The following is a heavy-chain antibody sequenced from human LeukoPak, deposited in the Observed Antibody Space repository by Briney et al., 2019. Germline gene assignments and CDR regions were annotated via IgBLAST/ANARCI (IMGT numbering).Heavy chain of an antibody. J-gene: IGHJ4*02. CDR3: ATIHSRPY. CDR2: IRSGSTTI. Sequence: GGSLRLSCEASGFSFSDYYMTWIRQPPGKGLEWIAYIRSGSTTIYYADSVKGRFTISRDNAKNSLFLQMNSLRAEDTAVYYCATIHSRPYWGQGTLVTVSS. V-gene: IGHV3-11*01. D-gene: IGHD2-15*01. CDR1: GFSFSDYY.